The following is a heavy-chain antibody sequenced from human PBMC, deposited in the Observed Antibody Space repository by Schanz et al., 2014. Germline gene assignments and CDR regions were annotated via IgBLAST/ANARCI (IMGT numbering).Heavy chain of an antibody. J-gene: IGHJ4*02. CDR3: ARGYGDSPTDF. CDR1: GYTFTSYS. D-gene: IGHD4-17*01. V-gene: IGHV1-18*04. Sequence: QVQLVQSGAEVKKPGASVKVSCKASGYTFTSYSMHWVRQAPGQGLEWMGWISPYNGHTLYAQKFQGRVTMTTDTSTSTSYMELTSLRFDDTAVYYCARGYGDSPTDFWGQGTLVTVSS. CDR2: ISPYNGHT.